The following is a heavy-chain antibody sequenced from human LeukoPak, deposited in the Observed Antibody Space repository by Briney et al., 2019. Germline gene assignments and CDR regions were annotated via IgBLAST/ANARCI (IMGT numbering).Heavy chain of an antibody. Sequence: GGSLRLSCAASGFTFSNAWMSWVRQAPGKGMEWVGRVKSKTDGGTTDFAAPVKGRFTISRDDSKNTLYLQMNSLKTEDTAVYYCTTDYYYGMDVWGQGTTVTVSS. V-gene: IGHV3-15*01. CDR2: VKSKTDGGTT. J-gene: IGHJ6*02. CDR1: GFTFSNAW. CDR3: TTDYYYGMDV.